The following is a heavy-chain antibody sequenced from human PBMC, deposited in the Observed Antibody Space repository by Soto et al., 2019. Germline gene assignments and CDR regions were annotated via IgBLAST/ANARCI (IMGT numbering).Heavy chain of an antibody. Sequence: QVHLVESGGGVVQPGKSLKLSCAASGFTFSNYGMHWVRQAPGKGLEWVAVIWYDESNKYYADSVKGRFTISRDNSKNTLYLQMTSLRDDDTALYYCARDGGGGDWNYFDYWGQGTVLTVSS. CDR2: IWYDESNK. J-gene: IGHJ4*01. CDR1: GFTFSNYG. V-gene: IGHV3-33*01. D-gene: IGHD1-1*01. CDR3: ARDGGGGDWNYFDY.